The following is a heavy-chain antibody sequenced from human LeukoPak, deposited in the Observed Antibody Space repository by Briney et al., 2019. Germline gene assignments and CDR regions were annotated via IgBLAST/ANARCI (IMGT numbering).Heavy chain of an antibody. D-gene: IGHD3-16*02. CDR3: AKGVITFGGVIVQPFDY. CDR1: GFTFSSYA. CDR2: ISGSGGST. V-gene: IGHV3-23*01. Sequence: GGSLRLSCAASGFTFSSYAMSWVRQAPGKGLEWVSAISGSGGSTYYADSVKGRFTISRDNSKNTLYLQMNSLRAEDTAVYYCAKGVITFGGVIVQPFDYWGQGTLVTVSS. J-gene: IGHJ4*02.